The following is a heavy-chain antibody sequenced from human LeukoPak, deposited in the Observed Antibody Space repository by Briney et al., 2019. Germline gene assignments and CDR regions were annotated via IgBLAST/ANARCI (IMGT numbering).Heavy chain of an antibody. CDR1: GFTFSSYA. CDR3: AKDFLAAAPAFDY. J-gene: IGHJ4*02. V-gene: IGHV3-23*01. CDR2: ISGSGGST. D-gene: IGHD6-13*01. Sequence: PGGSLRLSCAASGFTFSSYAMSWVRQAPGKGLGWVSAISGSGGSTYYADSVRGRFTISRDNPKNTLYLQMNSLRAEDTAVYYCAKDFLAAAPAFDYWGQGTLVTVSS.